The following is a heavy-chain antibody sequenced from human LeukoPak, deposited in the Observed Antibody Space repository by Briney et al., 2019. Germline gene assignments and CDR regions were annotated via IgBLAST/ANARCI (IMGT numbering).Heavy chain of an antibody. V-gene: IGHV4-31*03. D-gene: IGHD5-18*01. CDR3: ARRTVNTASFDY. Sequence: PSETLSLTCTVSGGSISSGGYYWSWIRQHPGKGLEWIGYIYYSGSTYYNPSLKSRVTISVDTSKNQFSLKLSSVTAADTAVYYCARRTVNTASFDYWGQGTLVTVSS. CDR1: GGSISSGGYY. CDR2: IYYSGST. J-gene: IGHJ4*02.